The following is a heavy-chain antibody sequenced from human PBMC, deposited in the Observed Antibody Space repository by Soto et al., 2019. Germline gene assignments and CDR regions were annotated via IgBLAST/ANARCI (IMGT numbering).Heavy chain of an antibody. V-gene: IGHV3-33*01. CDR2: IWYDGSNK. CDR1: GFTFSSYG. Sequence: PGGSLRLSCAASGFTFSSYGMRWVRQAPGKGLEWVAVIWYDGSNKYYADSVKGRFTISRDNSKNTLYLQMNSLRAEDTAVYYCARDLRVLDSSGYGNWGQGTLVTVSS. D-gene: IGHD3-22*01. CDR3: ARDLRVLDSSGYGN. J-gene: IGHJ4*02.